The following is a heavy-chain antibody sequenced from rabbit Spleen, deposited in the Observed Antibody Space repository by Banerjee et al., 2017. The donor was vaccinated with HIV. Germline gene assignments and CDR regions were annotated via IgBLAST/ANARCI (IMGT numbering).Heavy chain of an antibody. CDR3: ARDTSSSFSSYGMDL. J-gene: IGHJ6*01. CDR1: GVSFSGSSY. CDR2: IEAGSSGFT. D-gene: IGHD1-1*01. V-gene: IGHV1S45*01. Sequence: QEQLVESGGDLVKPGASLTLTCIASGVSFSGSSYMCWVRQAPGKGLEWIACIEAGSSGFTYFASWAKGRFTISKTSSTTVTLQMTSLTAADTATYFCARDTSSSFSSYGMDLWGPGTLVTVS.